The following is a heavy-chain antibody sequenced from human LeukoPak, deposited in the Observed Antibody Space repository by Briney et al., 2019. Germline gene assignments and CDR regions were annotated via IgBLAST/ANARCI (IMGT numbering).Heavy chain of an antibody. CDR3: ARDLGRWLPPDY. D-gene: IGHD5-24*01. J-gene: IGHJ4*02. Sequence: GGSLRLSCAASGFTFSSYSMNWVRQAPGKGLKWVSFISTSSSYIYYADSVKGRFTISRDNAKNSLYLQMNSLRAEDTAVYYCARDLGRWLPPDYWGQGTLVTVSS. CDR2: ISTSSSYI. CDR1: GFTFSSYS. V-gene: IGHV3-21*01.